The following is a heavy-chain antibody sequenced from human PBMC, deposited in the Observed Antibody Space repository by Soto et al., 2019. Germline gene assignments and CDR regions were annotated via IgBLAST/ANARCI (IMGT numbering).Heavy chain of an antibody. J-gene: IGHJ4*02. CDR1: GFTFSSYS. Sequence: EVQLVESGGGLVKPGGSLRLSCAASGFTFSSYSMNWVRQAPGKGLEWVSSISSSSSYMYYADSVKGRFTISRDNAKNSLYLEMNSLRAGDTAVYYCAREGYDSSGYFVDIVYWGQETLVTVSS. CDR3: AREGYDSSGYFVDIVY. D-gene: IGHD3-22*01. CDR2: ISSSSSYM. V-gene: IGHV3-21*01.